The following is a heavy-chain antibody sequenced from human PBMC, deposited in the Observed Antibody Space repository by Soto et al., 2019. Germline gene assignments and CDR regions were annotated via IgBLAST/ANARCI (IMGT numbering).Heavy chain of an antibody. V-gene: IGHV3-23*01. J-gene: IGHJ4*01. Sequence: EVHLLQSGGGLVQPGGSLRLSCLASGFPSSTYGFSTYAMTWVRQPPGKGLEWVSVITGSGGHSYYADSVKGRFTISKDNSRNTLFLQMDSLRADDTAVYFCAKGTSSEFLLRCDDWGHGTLVTVSS. D-gene: IGHD3-10*01. CDR1: GFPSSTYGFSTYA. CDR3: AKGTSSEFLLRCDD. CDR2: ITGSGGHS.